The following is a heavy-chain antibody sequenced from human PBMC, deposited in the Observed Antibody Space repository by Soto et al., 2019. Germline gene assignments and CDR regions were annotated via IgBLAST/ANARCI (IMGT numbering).Heavy chain of an antibody. J-gene: IGHJ6*02. CDR1: GFTFSSYE. CDR2: ISSSGSTI. D-gene: IGHD3-10*01. V-gene: IGHV3-48*03. Sequence: GGSLRLSCAASGFTFSSYEMNWVRQAPGKGLEWVSYISSSGSTIYYADSVKGRFTISRDNAKNSLYLQMNSLRAEDTAVYYCARDHYYGSGRYYYYGMDVWGQGTTVTVSS. CDR3: ARDHYYGSGRYYYYGMDV.